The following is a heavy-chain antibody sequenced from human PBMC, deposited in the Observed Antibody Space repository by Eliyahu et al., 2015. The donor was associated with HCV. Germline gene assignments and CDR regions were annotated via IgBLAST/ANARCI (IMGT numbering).Heavy chain of an antibody. Sequence: QITLKESGPTLVKPTQTLTLTCTFSGFSLSTSGVGVGXIRQPPGKALEWLXLIYWDDDKRYSPSLKSRLTITKDTSKNQVVLTMTNMDPVDTATYYCAHIGLPASGSYYPTPYYYYGMDVWGQGTTVTVSS. J-gene: IGHJ6*02. CDR2: IYWDDDK. D-gene: IGHD3-10*01. CDR1: GFSLSTSGVG. CDR3: AHIGLPASGSYYPTPYYYYGMDV. V-gene: IGHV2-5*02.